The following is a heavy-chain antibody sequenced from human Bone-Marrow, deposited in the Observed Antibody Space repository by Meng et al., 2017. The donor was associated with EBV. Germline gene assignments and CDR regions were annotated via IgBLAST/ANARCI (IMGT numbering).Heavy chain of an antibody. D-gene: IGHD3-10*01. V-gene: IGHV3-21*01. J-gene: IGHJ4*02. CDR2: ISSSSSYI. CDR1: GFTFSSYS. Sequence: EVXLVESGGXLVKPGGSLRLSCAASGFTFSSYSMNWVRQAPGKGLEWVSSISSSSSYIYYADSVKGRFTISRDNAKNSLYLQMNSLRAEDTAVYYCASGPYGSGSYIWYFDYWGQGTMVTVSA. CDR3: ASGPYGSGSYIWYFDY.